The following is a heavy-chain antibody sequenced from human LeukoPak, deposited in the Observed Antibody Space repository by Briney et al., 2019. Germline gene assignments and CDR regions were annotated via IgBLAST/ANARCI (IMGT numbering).Heavy chain of an antibody. CDR2: IIPIFDTT. CDR1: GGTFSNYA. J-gene: IGHJ4*02. Sequence: SVKVSCKATGGTFSNYAINWVRQAPGQGLEWMGGIIPIFDTTNYAQKFQGRVTITADESTSTAYMELSSLRSEDTAVYYCARVYDGSYYFDYWGQGTLVTVSS. V-gene: IGHV1-69*01. D-gene: IGHD1-26*01. CDR3: ARVYDGSYYFDY.